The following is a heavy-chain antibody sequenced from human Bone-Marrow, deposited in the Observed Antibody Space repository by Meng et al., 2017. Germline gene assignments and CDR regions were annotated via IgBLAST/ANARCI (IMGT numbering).Heavy chain of an antibody. J-gene: IGHJ1*01. Sequence: GESLKISCAASGFTFSSYGMHWVRQAPGKGLEWVAVIWYDGSNKYYADSVKGRFTISRDNSKNTLYLQMNSLRAEDTAVYYCAVGRGDDHIAVAARFQHWGQGTLVTVSS. CDR2: IWYDGSNK. V-gene: IGHV3-33*01. CDR3: AVGRGDDHIAVAARFQH. D-gene: IGHD6-19*01. CDR1: GFTFSSYG.